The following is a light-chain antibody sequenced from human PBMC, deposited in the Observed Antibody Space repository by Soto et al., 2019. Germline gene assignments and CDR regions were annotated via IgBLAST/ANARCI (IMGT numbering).Light chain of an antibody. Sequence: DIEMTQSPSTLSASVGDRVTITCRASQSIGDSLAWYQQKPGEAPKLLIYAASTLQSGVPSRFSGSASGTEFTLTVSSLQPEDFATYYCQQFNSYPITFGQGTRLEIK. V-gene: IGKV1-5*01. J-gene: IGKJ5*01. CDR2: AAS. CDR1: QSIGDS. CDR3: QQFNSYPIT.